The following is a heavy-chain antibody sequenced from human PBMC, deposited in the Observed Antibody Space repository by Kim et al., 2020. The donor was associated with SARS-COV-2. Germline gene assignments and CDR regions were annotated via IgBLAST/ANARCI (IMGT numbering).Heavy chain of an antibody. CDR1: GFTFSSYG. D-gene: IGHD3-16*01. Sequence: GGSLRLSCAASGFTFSSYGMHWVRQAPGKGLEWVAVIWYDGSNKYYADSVKGRFTISRENSKSTLYLQMNSLRAEDTAVYYCAREGGPGIMITFGGVKEYDYWGQGTLVTVSS. CDR3: AREGGPGIMITFGGVKEYDY. J-gene: IGHJ4*02. V-gene: IGHV3-33*01. CDR2: IWYDGSNK.